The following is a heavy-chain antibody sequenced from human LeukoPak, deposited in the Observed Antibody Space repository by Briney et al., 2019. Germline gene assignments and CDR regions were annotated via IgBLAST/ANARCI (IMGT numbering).Heavy chain of an antibody. CDR1: GFTLSSYA. J-gene: IGHJ6*02. Sequence: GGSLRLSCAASGFTLSSYAMSWVRQAPGKGLEWVSAISGSGGSTYYADSVKGRFTISRDNSKNTLYLQMNSLRAEDTAVYYCAKGLSTPYSSSWFKLYYYYGMDVWGQGTTVTVSS. V-gene: IGHV3-23*01. D-gene: IGHD6-13*01. CDR2: ISGSGGST. CDR3: AKGLSTPYSSSWFKLYYYYGMDV.